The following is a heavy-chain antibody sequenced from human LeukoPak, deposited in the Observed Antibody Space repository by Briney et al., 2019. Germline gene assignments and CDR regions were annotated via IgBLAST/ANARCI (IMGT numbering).Heavy chain of an antibody. Sequence: GGSLRLSCAASGFTFSDYYMSWVRQAPGKGLEWVSYISSSGSTIYADSVKGRFTISRDNAKNSLYLQMNSLRAEDTAVYYCARLVRWPDAFDIWGQGTMVTVSS. CDR1: GFTFSDYY. J-gene: IGHJ3*02. CDR2: ISSSGSTI. D-gene: IGHD4-23*01. CDR3: ARLVRWPDAFDI. V-gene: IGHV3-11*01.